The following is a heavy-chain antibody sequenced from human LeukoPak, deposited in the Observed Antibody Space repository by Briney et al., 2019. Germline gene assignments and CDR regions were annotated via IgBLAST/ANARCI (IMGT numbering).Heavy chain of an antibody. CDR1: GFTFSDYY. Sequence: TGGSLRLSCAASGFTFSDYYMSWIRQAPGKGLEWVSYISSSGSTIYYADSVKGRFTISRDNAKNSLYLQMNSLRAEDTAVYYCARDPLGSNWAYMDVWGKGTTVTVSS. V-gene: IGHV3-11*01. CDR2: ISSSGSTI. CDR3: ARDPLGSNWAYMDV. J-gene: IGHJ6*03. D-gene: IGHD1-26*01.